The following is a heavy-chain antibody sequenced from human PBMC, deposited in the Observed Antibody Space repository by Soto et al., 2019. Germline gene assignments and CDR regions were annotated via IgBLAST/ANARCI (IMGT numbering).Heavy chain of an antibody. J-gene: IGHJ4*02. CDR3: AKDQGSSWYEIDY. V-gene: IGHV3-23*01. CDR1: GFTFSNYA. D-gene: IGHD6-13*01. CDR2: ISGSGGST. Sequence: EVQLLESGGGLVQPGGSLRLSCAASGFTFSNYAVTWVRQAPGKGLEWVSTISGSGGSTYYADSVKGRFTISRDTSKNTLYLQMNSLRAEDTAVYYFAKDQGSSWYEIDYWGQGTLVTVSS.